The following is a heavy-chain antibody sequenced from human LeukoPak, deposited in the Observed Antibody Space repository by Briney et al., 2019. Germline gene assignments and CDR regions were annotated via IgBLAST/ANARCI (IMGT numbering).Heavy chain of an antibody. CDR2: INPNSGGT. Sequence: ASVKVSCKASGYTFTGYYMHWVRQAPGQGLEWMGWINPNSGGTNYAQTFQGRVTMTRDTSISTAYMELSRLRSDDTAVYYCARASNSNSGYFDYWGQGALVTVSS. V-gene: IGHV1-2*02. D-gene: IGHD6-6*01. CDR1: GYTFTGYY. CDR3: ARASNSNSGYFDY. J-gene: IGHJ4*02.